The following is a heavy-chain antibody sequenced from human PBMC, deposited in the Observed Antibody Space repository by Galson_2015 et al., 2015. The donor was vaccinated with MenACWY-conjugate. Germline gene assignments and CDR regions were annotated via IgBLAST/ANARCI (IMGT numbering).Heavy chain of an antibody. Sequence: SLRLSCAASGFNFTDVWMTWVRQAPGKGLEWVANIKQDASEKYYVDSVKGRFAISRDNAKTSLYLQMNSLGAEDTAVYYCARGPRYGAFDIGGQGTMVTVSS. CDR1: GFNFTDVW. D-gene: IGHD4-17*01. J-gene: IGHJ3*02. V-gene: IGHV3-7*03. CDR2: IKQDASEK. CDR3: ARGPRYGAFDI.